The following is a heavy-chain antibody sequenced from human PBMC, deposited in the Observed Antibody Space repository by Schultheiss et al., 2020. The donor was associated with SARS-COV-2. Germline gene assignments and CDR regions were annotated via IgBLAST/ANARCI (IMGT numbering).Heavy chain of an antibody. D-gene: IGHD5-18*01. CDR2: IYYSGDT. CDR3: ARGYRYFYYAMDV. Sequence: SQTLSLTCSVSGASMRPYYWSWIQQAPGKGLEWIGYIYYSGDTSYNPSLKSRVTISGDTSKNQFSLKMSSVTAADTAVYYCARGYRYFYYAMDVWGQGTTVTVSS. V-gene: IGHV4-59*06. J-gene: IGHJ6*02. CDR1: GASMRPYY.